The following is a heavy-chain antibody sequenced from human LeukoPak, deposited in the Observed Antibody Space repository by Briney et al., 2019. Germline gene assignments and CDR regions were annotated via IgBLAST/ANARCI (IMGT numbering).Heavy chain of an antibody. J-gene: IGHJ4*01. CDR1: GFTFSNSA. CDR3: AKGIYSSGWSYFDY. D-gene: IGHD6-19*01. V-gene: IGHV3-23*01. Sequence: GGSLRLSCAASGFTFSNSAMSWVRQAPGKGLEWVSTLSGSGITTYYADFVKGRFTISRDNSKNTLYLQMNSLRAEDTAVYYCAKGIYSSGWSYFDYWGHGTLVTVSS. CDR2: LSGSGITT.